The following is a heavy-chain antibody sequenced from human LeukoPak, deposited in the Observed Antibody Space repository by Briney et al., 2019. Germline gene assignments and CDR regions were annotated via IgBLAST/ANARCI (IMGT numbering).Heavy chain of an antibody. CDR2: MNPNSGNT. CDR3: ARDSSSWYEGGNWFDP. V-gene: IGHV1-8*01. CDR1: GYTFTSYD. Sequence: ASVKVSCKASGYTFTSYDINWVRQATGQGLEWMGWMNPNSGNTGYAQKFQGRVTMTRNTSISTAYMELSSLRSEDTAVYYCARDSSSWYEGGNWFDPWGQGTLATVSS. D-gene: IGHD6-13*01. J-gene: IGHJ5*02.